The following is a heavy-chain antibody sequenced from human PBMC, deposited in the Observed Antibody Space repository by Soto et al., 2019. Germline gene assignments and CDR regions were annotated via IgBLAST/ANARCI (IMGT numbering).Heavy chain of an antibody. J-gene: IGHJ6*02. Sequence: PGGSLRLSCAASGFTVSSNYMSWVRQAPGKGLEWVSVIYSGGSTYYADSVKGRFTISRDNSKNTLYLQMNSLRAEDTAVYYCARDKIRIAAAGTSHYYYYGMDVWGQGTTVTVSS. D-gene: IGHD6-13*01. CDR1: GFTVSSNY. V-gene: IGHV3-53*01. CDR2: IYSGGST. CDR3: ARDKIRIAAAGTSHYYYYGMDV.